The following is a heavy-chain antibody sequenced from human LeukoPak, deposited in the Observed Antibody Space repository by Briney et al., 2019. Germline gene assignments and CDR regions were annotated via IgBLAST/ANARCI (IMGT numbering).Heavy chain of an antibody. Sequence: SETLSLTCTVSGGSISSSSYYWGWIRQPPGKGLEWIGYMYGSGSTKYNPSLKSRVTISVDMSRNQFSLKLSSVTAADTAVYYCGRLPDSRTEAVDIWGQGTVVTVSS. CDR1: GGSISSSSYY. CDR3: GRLPDSRTEAVDI. CDR2: MYGSGST. D-gene: IGHD3-22*01. V-gene: IGHV4-61*05. J-gene: IGHJ3*02.